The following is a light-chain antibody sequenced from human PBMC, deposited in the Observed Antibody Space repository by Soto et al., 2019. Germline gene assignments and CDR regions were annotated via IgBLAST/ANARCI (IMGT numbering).Light chain of an antibody. J-gene: IGKJ1*01. CDR2: WAS. Sequence: DIVMTQSPDSLAVSLGERATINCKSSQSVLYSSNNKNYLAWYQQKPGQPPKLLIYWASTRESGVPDRFSGSGSGTDFTLTISSLQADDGAVYYCQQYYSTPTFGQGTKVEIK. CDR1: QSVLYSSNNKNY. CDR3: QQYYSTPT. V-gene: IGKV4-1*01.